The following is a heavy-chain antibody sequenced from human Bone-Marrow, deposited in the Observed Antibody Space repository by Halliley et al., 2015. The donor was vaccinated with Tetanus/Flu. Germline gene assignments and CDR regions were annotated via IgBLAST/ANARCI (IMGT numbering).Heavy chain of an antibody. D-gene: IGHD5-12*01. CDR3: ARDRHGGYWFDY. CDR1: GGSISSDY. CDR2: IYYSGST. Sequence: TLSLTCAVSGGSISSDYWNWIRQPPGKGLEWIAYIYYSGSTNYNPSLKSRVTISVDTSKNQFSLRLTSVTVADTAVYHCARDRHGGYWFDYWGQGTLVTVSS. V-gene: IGHV4-59*01. J-gene: IGHJ4*02.